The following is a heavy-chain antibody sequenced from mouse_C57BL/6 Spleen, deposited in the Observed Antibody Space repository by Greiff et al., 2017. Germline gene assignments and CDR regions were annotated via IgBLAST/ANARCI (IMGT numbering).Heavy chain of an antibody. Sequence: VQLQQSGAELVRPGTSVKVSCKASGYAFTNYLIEWVKQRPGQGLEWIGVINPGSGGTNYNEKFKGKATLTADKSSSTAYMQLSSLTSEDSAVYFCARWIGTGGWFAYWGQGTLVTVSA. CDR1: GYAFTNYL. CDR3: ARWIGTGGWFAY. D-gene: IGHD4-1*01. J-gene: IGHJ3*01. V-gene: IGHV1-54*01. CDR2: INPGSGGT.